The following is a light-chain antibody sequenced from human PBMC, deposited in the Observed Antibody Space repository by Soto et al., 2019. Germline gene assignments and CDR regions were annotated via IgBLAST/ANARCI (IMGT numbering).Light chain of an antibody. CDR3: SSYTSSSTPYV. V-gene: IGLV2-14*01. J-gene: IGLJ1*01. CDR1: SSDVGGCNY. Sequence: QSVLTQAATVSGSTGQPITISCTGTSSDVGGCNYVYWYQQHPGKAPKLMIYDVSNRSSGVSARFSGSKSGNTASLTISGLQADDEADYYCSSYTSSSTPYVFGTGTKVTVL. CDR2: DVS.